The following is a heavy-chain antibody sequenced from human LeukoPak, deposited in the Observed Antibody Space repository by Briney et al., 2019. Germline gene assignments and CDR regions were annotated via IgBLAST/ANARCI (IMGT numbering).Heavy chain of an antibody. J-gene: IGHJ4*02. V-gene: IGHV1-46*01. CDR3: ARELGYTAMETNVVDY. D-gene: IGHD5-18*01. CDR1: RYAFTSYY. Sequence: ASVKVSCKASRYAFTSYYMHWVRQAPGQGLEWMAIINPSGGSTGYAQQFQGRVTMTRDTSTSTVYVELSSLRSEDTAVYYCARELGYTAMETNVVDYWGQGTLVTVSS. CDR2: INPSGGST.